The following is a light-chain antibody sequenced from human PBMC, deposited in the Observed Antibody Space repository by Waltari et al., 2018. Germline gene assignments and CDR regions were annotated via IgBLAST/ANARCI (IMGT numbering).Light chain of an antibody. Sequence: DIQMTQSPSSLSASVGDRVTITCRASQSISTNLNWYQQKPGKAPKLLIYAASSLQSGVPSRFSGSGSGTDFTLTISSLQPEYFATYYCQQSYSTPYTFGQGTKLEIK. CDR1: QSISTN. CDR2: AAS. J-gene: IGKJ2*01. V-gene: IGKV1-39*01. CDR3: QQSYSTPYT.